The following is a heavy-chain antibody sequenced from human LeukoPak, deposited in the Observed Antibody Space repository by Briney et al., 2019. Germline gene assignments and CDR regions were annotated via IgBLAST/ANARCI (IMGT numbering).Heavy chain of an antibody. CDR2: ISYDGSKK. J-gene: IGHJ6*03. Sequence: PGGSLRLSCAASKFTFSNFAMHWVRQAPGKGLEWVALISYDGSKKYYADSVKGRFTISRDNSKNTLGLQMNSLRAEDTAVYYCARGGNRYYYYYMDVWGKGTTVTVSS. D-gene: IGHD1-14*01. CDR1: KFTFSNFA. V-gene: IGHV3-30*04. CDR3: ARGGNRYYYYYMDV.